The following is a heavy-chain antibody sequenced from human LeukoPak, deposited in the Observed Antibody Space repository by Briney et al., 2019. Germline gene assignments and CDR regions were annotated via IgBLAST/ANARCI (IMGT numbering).Heavy chain of an antibody. V-gene: IGHV3-30*03. D-gene: IGHD4-11*01. Sequence: PGGSLRLSCAASGFTFSSYAMSWVRQAPGRGLEWVAIIVYDGSHKYYSDSVKGRFTISRDNSENTLYLQMNTLRVEDTAVYYCARGGRGAVTIAGPLGGYYYYGLDVWGQGTTVTVSS. CDR3: ARGGRGAVTIAGPLGGYYYYGLDV. J-gene: IGHJ6*02. CDR2: IVYDGSHK. CDR1: GFTFSSYA.